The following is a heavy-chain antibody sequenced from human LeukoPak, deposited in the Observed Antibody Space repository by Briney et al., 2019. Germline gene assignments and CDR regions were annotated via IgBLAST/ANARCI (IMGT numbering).Heavy chain of an antibody. CDR1: GGTFSSYA. CDR3: ARAYDYGVQLGDY. J-gene: IGHJ4*02. Sequence: SVKVSCKASGGTFSSYAISWLRQAPGQGLEWMGGIIPIFGTANYAQKFQGRVTITADESTSTAYMELSSLRSEDTAVYYCARAYDYGVQLGDYWGQGTLVTVSS. D-gene: IGHD4-17*01. CDR2: IIPIFGTA. V-gene: IGHV1-69*13.